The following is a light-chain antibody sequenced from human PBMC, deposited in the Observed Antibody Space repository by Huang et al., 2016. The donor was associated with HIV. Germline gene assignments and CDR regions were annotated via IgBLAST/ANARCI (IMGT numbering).Light chain of an antibody. J-gene: IGKJ3*01. V-gene: IGKV3-15*01. CDR3: QQYNDWPIT. Sequence: EIVMTQSPATLSLSPVERATLSCRASQSVSSNLAWYQQKPGQAPRLLIYYASTRATGIPARFRGSGSGTEFTLTISSLLSEDFAVYFCQQYNDWPITFGPGTKVDLK. CDR2: YAS. CDR1: QSVSSN.